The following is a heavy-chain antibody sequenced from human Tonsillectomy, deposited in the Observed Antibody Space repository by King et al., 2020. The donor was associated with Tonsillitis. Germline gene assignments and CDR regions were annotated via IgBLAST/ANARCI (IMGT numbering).Heavy chain of an antibody. CDR1: GGSIGSYY. Sequence: LQLQESGPGLVKPSETLSLTCTVSGGSIGSYYWSWIRQPPGKGLEWIGYVYYSGSTNYNPSLKSRVTISVDTSKSQFSLKLNSVTAADTAVYYSARFGVGATHPHYYCAMDVWGQGTTGTVSS. J-gene: IGHJ6*02. CDR2: VYYSGST. V-gene: IGHV4-59*01. CDR3: ARFGVGATHPHYYCAMDV. D-gene: IGHD1-26*01.